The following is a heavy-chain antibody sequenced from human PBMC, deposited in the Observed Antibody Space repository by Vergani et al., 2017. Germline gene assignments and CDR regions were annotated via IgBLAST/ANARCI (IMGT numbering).Heavy chain of an antibody. CDR3: ARASSWYEADY. D-gene: IGHD6-13*01. CDR2: IYYSGST. CDR1: GGSISSSSYY. J-gene: IGHJ4*02. Sequence: QLQESGPGLVKPSQTLSLTCTVSGGSISSSSYYWGWIRQPPGKGLEWIGSIYYSGSTYYNPSLKSRVTISVDTSKNPFSLKLSSVTAADTAVYYCARASSWYEADYWGQGTLVTVSS. V-gene: IGHV4-39*01.